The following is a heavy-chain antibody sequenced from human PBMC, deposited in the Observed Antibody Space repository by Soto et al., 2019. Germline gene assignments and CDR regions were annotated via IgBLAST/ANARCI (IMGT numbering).Heavy chain of an antibody. CDR3: ASMGYHYGSGSYPLDY. Sequence: SATLSLTSSVSCRTISNYYWTWIRQPPGKGLEWIGFIYNSGSTHYNPSLRSRVTISVDTFKNQFSLKLRSVTAADTAVYYCASMGYHYGSGSYPLDYWGQGTLVTVS. J-gene: IGHJ4*02. CDR2: IYNSGST. D-gene: IGHD3-10*01. V-gene: IGHV4-59*08. CDR1: CRTISNYY.